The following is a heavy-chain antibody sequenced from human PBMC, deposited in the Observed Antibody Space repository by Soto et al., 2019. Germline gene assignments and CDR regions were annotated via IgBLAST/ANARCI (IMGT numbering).Heavy chain of an antibody. Sequence: GGSLRLSCAASGFNFRTFAMHWVRQAPGKGLEWVAVISNDGSNKYFLDSVKGRFTVSRDNSNNTLYLQMDSLRAEDTAVYYCARDKKPFNWSPSILKSYYYGMDVWGQGTTVTVSS. J-gene: IGHJ6*02. D-gene: IGHD1-1*01. CDR1: GFNFRTFA. V-gene: IGHV3-30-3*01. CDR2: ISNDGSNK. CDR3: ARDKKPFNWSPSILKSYYYGMDV.